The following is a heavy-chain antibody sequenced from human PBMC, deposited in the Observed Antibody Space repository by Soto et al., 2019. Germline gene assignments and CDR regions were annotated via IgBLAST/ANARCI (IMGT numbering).Heavy chain of an antibody. Sequence: SETLSLTCTVSGGSISSSSYYWGWIRQPPGKGLEWIGSIYYSGSTYYNPSLKSRVTISVDTSKNQFSLKLSSVTAADTAVYYCARLLDEYSSSYPPVSAFDIWGQGTMVTVSS. J-gene: IGHJ3*02. CDR3: ARLLDEYSSSYPPVSAFDI. CDR2: IYYSGST. V-gene: IGHV4-39*01. CDR1: GGSISSSSYY. D-gene: IGHD6-6*01.